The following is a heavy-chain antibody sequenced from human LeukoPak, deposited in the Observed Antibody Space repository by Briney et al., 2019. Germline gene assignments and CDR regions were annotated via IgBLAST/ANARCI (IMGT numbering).Heavy chain of an antibody. V-gene: IGHV1-2*02. CDR2: INPNSGGT. CDR1: GYTFTGYY. Sequence: ASVKVSCKASGYTFTGYYMHWVRQAPGQGLEWMGWINPNSGGTNYAQKFQGRVTMTRDTSISTAYMELSRLRSDDTAVYYCARERGRQKNWFDPWGQGTLVTVSS. J-gene: IGHJ5*02. CDR3: ARERGRQKNWFDP. D-gene: IGHD3-16*01.